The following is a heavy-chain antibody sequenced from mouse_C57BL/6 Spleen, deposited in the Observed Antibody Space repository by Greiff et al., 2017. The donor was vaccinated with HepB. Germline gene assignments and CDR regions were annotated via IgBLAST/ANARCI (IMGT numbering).Heavy chain of an antibody. CDR2: IRSKSNNYAT. V-gene: IGHV10-1*01. CDR3: VRGYYGSSYGFAY. Sequence: EVKLMESGGGLVQPKGSLKLSCAASGFSFNTYAMNWVRQAPGKGLEWVARIRSKSNNYATYYADSVKDRFTISRDDSESMLYLQMNNLKTEDTAMYYCVRGYYGSSYGFAYWGQGTLVTVSA. CDR1: GFSFNTYA. D-gene: IGHD1-1*01. J-gene: IGHJ3*01.